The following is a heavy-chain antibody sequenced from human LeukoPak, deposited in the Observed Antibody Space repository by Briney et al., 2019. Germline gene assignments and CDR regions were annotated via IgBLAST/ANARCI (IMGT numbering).Heavy chain of an antibody. V-gene: IGHV3-21*01. CDR2: ISSSSSYI. CDR3: ARDLPYKTNWFDP. J-gene: IGHJ5*02. Sequence: PGGSLRLPCAASGFTFSSYSMNWVRQAPGKGLEWVSSISSSSSYIYYADSVKGRFTISRDNAKNSLYLQMNSLRAEDTAVYYCARDLPYKTNWFDPWGQGTLVTVSS. CDR1: GFTFSSYS. D-gene: IGHD1-1*01.